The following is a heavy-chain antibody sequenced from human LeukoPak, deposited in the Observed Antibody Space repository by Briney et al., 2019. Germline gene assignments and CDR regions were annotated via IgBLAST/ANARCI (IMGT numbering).Heavy chain of an antibody. CDR1: GDSMKSYY. J-gene: IGHJ6*02. CDR3: ARRPWGGMDV. D-gene: IGHD1-26*01. V-gene: IGHV4-59*13. Sequence: PSETLSLTCTVSGDSMKSYYWTWIRQSPGKGLEWIGYIYYTGSTNYNPSLKSRVTISVDTSKNQYSLNLNSVTAADTAVYFCARRPWGGMDVWGQGTTVTVSS. CDR2: IYYTGST.